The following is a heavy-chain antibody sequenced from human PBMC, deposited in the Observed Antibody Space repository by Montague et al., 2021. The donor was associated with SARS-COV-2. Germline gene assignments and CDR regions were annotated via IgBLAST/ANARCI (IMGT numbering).Heavy chain of an antibody. CDR3: ARIGGGGGGYSSCFDT. CDR2: XYWDDEK. V-gene: IGHV2-70*01. J-gene: IGHJ3*02. CDR1: GFSLSTSGMC. D-gene: IGHD2-15*01. Sequence: PALVKPTQTLTLTCTFSGFSLSTSGMCVSWIRQPPGKALEWLAHXYWDDEKHYSTSLKTRLTISKDTSKNQVVLTMTKMDPVDTATYYCARIGGGGGGYSSCFDTWGQGTMVTVSS.